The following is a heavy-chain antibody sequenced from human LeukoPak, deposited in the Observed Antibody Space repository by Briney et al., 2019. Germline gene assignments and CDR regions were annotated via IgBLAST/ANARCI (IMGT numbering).Heavy chain of an antibody. CDR3: ARSAVRGVIVCDY. CDR2: ISYDGSNK. Sequence: SGGSLRLSCAASGFTFSSYAMHWVRQAPGKGLEWVAVISYDGSNKYYADSVKGRFTISRDNSKNTLYLQMNSLRAEDTAVYYCARSAVRGVIVCDYWGQGTLVTVSS. CDR1: GFTFSSYA. D-gene: IGHD3-10*01. V-gene: IGHV3-30-3*01. J-gene: IGHJ4*02.